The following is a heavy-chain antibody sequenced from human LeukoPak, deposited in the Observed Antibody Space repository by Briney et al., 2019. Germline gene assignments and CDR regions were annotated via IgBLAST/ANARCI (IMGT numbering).Heavy chain of an antibody. V-gene: IGHV4-39*07. J-gene: IGHJ5*02. CDR2: IYYSGST. D-gene: IGHD2-21*01. CDR3: ARDVVSTGWFDP. Sequence: PSETLSLTCTVSGGSISSSSYYWGWIRQPPGKGLEWIGSIYYSGSTNYNPSLKSRVTISVDKSKNQFSLKLSSVTAADTAVYYCARDVVSTGWFDPWGQGTLVTVSS. CDR1: GGSISSSSYY.